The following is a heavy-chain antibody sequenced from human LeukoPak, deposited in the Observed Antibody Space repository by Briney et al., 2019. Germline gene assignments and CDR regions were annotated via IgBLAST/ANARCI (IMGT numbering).Heavy chain of an antibody. CDR1: GFTFSSYW. Sequence: PGGSLRLSCAASGFTFSSYWMHWVRQAPGKGLVWVSRIKSDGSTNYADSVKGRFTISRDNANNTVSLQMNSLRAEDTGVYYCARAPSEIGGYYPEYFRHWGQGTLVTVSS. V-gene: IGHV3-74*01. D-gene: IGHD3-22*01. CDR3: ARAPSEIGGYYPEYFRH. J-gene: IGHJ1*01. CDR2: IKSDGST.